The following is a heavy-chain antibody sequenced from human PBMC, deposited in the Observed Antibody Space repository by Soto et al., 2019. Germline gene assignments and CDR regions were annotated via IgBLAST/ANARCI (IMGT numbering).Heavy chain of an antibody. Sequence: ASVKVSCKASGYTFTSYYMHWVRQAPGQGLEWMGIINPSGGSTSYAQKFQGRVTMTRDTSTSTVYMELSSLRSEDTAVYYCASRFSVSYNGAYAFDIWGQGTMVTVSS. CDR1: GYTFTSYY. D-gene: IGHD1-26*01. V-gene: IGHV1-46*01. CDR3: ASRFSVSYNGAYAFDI. J-gene: IGHJ3*02. CDR2: INPSGGST.